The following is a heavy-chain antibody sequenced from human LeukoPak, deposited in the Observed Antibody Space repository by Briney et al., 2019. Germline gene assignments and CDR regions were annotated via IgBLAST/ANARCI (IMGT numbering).Heavy chain of an antibody. J-gene: IGHJ4*02. CDR3: ARDGPTAAPFDY. D-gene: IGHD2-2*01. V-gene: IGHV1-46*01. CDR1: GYRFTSYD. CDR2: INPSGGST. Sequence: ASAKVSCKASGYRFTSYDMHWVRQAPEQGLEWMGIINPSGGSTSYAQRFQGRVAMTRDTSTTTVYMEVNSLTSEDTAVYFCARDGPTAAPFDYWGQGTLVTVSS.